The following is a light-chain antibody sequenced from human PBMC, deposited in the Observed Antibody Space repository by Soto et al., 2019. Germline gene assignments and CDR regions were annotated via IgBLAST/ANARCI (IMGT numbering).Light chain of an antibody. CDR1: SSNIGAGYD. Sequence: QSVLTQSPSVSGAPGQRVTISCTGSSSNIGAGYDVHWYQRLPETAPKVLIYNNNNRPSGVPHRCSGSKSGTSASLAITGLQAEDEADYYCQSYDSSLSGSDVFGTGTKLTVL. CDR3: QSYDSSLSGSDV. CDR2: NNN. J-gene: IGLJ1*01. V-gene: IGLV1-40*01.